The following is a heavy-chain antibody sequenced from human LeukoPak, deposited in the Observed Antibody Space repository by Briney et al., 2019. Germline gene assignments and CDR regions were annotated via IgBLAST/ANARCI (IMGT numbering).Heavy chain of an antibody. J-gene: IGHJ4*02. Sequence: PSETLSLTCTVSGGSISSYYWSWIRQPPGKGLEWIGYIYYSGSTNYNPSLKSRVTISVDTSKNHFSLKLSSVTAADTAVYYCATDHYDSSGTFDYWGQGTLVTVSS. CDR1: GGSISSYY. D-gene: IGHD3-22*01. CDR2: IYYSGST. CDR3: ATDHYDSSGTFDY. V-gene: IGHV4-59*01.